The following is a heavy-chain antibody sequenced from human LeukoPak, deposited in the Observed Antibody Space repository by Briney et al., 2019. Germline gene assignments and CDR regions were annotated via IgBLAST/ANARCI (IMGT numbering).Heavy chain of an antibody. D-gene: IGHD4-23*01. CDR1: GFTFSRYG. J-gene: IGHJ4*02. V-gene: IGHV3-30*03. Sequence: GGSLRLSCAASGFTFSRYGMHWVRQAPGKGLEWVTVISSDGNNQYYADSVKGRFTISRDNGKNTLFLQMNTLRAEDTAVYYCARTVGSQEYWGQGTLVTVSS. CDR2: ISSDGNNQ. CDR3: ARTVGSQEY.